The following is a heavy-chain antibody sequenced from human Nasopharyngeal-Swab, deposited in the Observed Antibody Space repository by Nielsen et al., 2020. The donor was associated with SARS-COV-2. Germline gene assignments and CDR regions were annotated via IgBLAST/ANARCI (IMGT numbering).Heavy chain of an antibody. CDR3: AKGWVSSSPPSFDY. V-gene: IGHV3-23*03. CDR1: GFTFSSYA. D-gene: IGHD6-6*01. Sequence: GESPKISCAASGFTFSSYAMSWVRQAPGKGLEWVSVIYSGGSSTSYADSVKGRFTISRDNSKNTLYLQMNSLGAEDTAVYYCAKGWVSSSPPSFDYWGQGTLVTVSS. J-gene: IGHJ4*02. CDR2: IYSGGSST.